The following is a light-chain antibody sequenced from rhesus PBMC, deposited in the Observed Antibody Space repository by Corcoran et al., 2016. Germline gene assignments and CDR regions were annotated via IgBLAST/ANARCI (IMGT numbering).Light chain of an antibody. Sequence: DIQMTQSPSSLSASVGDTVTITCRASQSFSSWLAWYQQKPGKAPTLLIYGASSLQTGIPSRFRGSGSGTDFTLTISSLQPEDSAAYYWQHYYDNPLTFGGGTKVELK. CDR1: QSFSSW. J-gene: IGKJ4*01. V-gene: IGKV1-22*01. CDR2: GAS. CDR3: QHYYDNPLT.